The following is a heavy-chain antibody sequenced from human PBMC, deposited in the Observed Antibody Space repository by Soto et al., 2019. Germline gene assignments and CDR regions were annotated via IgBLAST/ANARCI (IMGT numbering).Heavy chain of an antibody. Sequence: PGGSLRLSCAVSGFTVSSNYMSWVRQAPGKGLEWVSVIYSGGSTYYADSVKGRFTISRDNSKNTLYLQMNSLRAEDTAVYYCARDCPVWSSCLSTTFGGQGTLVTVSS. CDR1: GFTVSSNY. D-gene: IGHD2-2*01. CDR3: ARDCPVWSSCLSTTF. CDR2: IYSGGST. J-gene: IGHJ4*02. V-gene: IGHV3-66*01.